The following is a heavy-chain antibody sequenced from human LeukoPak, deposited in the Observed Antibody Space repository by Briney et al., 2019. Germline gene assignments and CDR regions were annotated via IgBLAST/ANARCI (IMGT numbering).Heavy chain of an antibody. D-gene: IGHD3-3*01. CDR1: GFTFDTHG. Sequence: GGSLRLSCAASGFTFDTHGMHWVRQAPGKGLEWVAAIWFDGSVRHYSDAVKGRFTISRDNSLNTLYLQRNSLRVEDTAMYYCAKDTAIQFLEPAFWGQGTLVTVSS. CDR2: IWFDGSVR. CDR3: AKDTAIQFLEPAF. J-gene: IGHJ4*02. V-gene: IGHV3-33*06.